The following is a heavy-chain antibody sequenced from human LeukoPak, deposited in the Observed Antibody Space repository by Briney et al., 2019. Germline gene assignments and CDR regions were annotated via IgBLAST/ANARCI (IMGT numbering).Heavy chain of an antibody. Sequence: ASVKVSCKASGYTFTSYDINWVRQATGQGLEWMGGIIPIFGTANYAQKFQGRVTITADESTSTAYMELSSLRPEDTAVYYCARKTAWGQGTLVTVSS. V-gene: IGHV1-69*13. J-gene: IGHJ5*02. CDR2: IIPIFGTA. CDR3: ARKTA. CDR1: GYTFTSYD.